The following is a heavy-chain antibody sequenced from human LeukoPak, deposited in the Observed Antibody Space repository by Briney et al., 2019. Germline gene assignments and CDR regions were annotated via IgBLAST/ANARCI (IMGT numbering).Heavy chain of an antibody. CDR3: ARPIAAAGHYYYYGMDV. J-gene: IGHJ6*02. Sequence: GESLKISCKGSRYSFTSYWIGWVRQMPGKGLEWMGIIYPGDSDTRYSPSFQGQVTISADKSISTAYLQWSSLKASDTAMYYCARPIAAAGHYYYYGMDVWGQGTTVTVSS. D-gene: IGHD6-13*01. CDR2: IYPGDSDT. CDR1: RYSFTSYW. V-gene: IGHV5-51*01.